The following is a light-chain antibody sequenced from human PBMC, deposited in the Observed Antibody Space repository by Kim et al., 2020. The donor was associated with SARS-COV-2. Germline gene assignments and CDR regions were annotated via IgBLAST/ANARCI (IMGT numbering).Light chain of an antibody. CDR2: DAS. V-gene: IGKV3-20*01. CDR1: TPY. Sequence: TPYLAWYQQKPGQAPRLLIYDASSRATGIPDRFSGSGSGTDFTLTISRLEPEDFAVYYCQQYGSSPLTFGGGTKVDIK. J-gene: IGKJ4*01. CDR3: QQYGSSPLT.